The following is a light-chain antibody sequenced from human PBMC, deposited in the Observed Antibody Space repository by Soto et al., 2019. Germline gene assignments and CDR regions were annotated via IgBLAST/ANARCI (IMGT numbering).Light chain of an antibody. CDR3: SSYTRSSTLV. CDR2: DVS. V-gene: IGLV2-14*01. CDR1: SSDVVGYNY. J-gene: IGLJ2*01. Sequence: QSALTQPAAVSGSPGQSITISCTGTSSDVVGYNYVSWYQQHPVKAPKLMIYDVSNRPSGVSNRFSGSKSGNTASLTISGLQADDEADYYCSSYTRSSTLVFGGGTKLTVL.